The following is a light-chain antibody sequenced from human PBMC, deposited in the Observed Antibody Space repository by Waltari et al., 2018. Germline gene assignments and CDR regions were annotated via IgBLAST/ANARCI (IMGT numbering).Light chain of an antibody. CDR2: GAS. CDR3: QQYNNWPRELT. CDR1: QSVSSN. V-gene: IGKV3-15*01. J-gene: IGKJ4*01. Sequence: EIVMTQSPATLSVSPGERATLSCRASQSVSSNLAWYQQKPGQAPRLLIYGASTRATGIPARFSGSGSVTEFTLTISSLQSEDFAVYYCQQYNNWPRELTFGGGTKVEIK.